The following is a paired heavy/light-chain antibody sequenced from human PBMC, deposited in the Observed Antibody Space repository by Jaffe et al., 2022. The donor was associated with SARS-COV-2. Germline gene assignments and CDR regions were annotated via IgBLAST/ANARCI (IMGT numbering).Light chain of an antibody. Sequence: EIVMTQSPATLSVSPGERATLSCRASQSVSSNLAWYQQKPGQAPRLLIYGASTRATGIPARFSGSGSGTEFTLTISSLQSEDFAVYYCQQYNNWPPLTFGPGTKVDIK. J-gene: IGKJ3*01. CDR1: QSVSSN. V-gene: IGKV3-15*01. CDR2: GAS. CDR3: QQYNNWPPLT.
Heavy chain of an antibody. CDR2: TYYRSKWYN. D-gene: IGHD6-13*01. J-gene: IGHJ6*02. V-gene: IGHV6-1*01. CDR1: GDSVSSNSAA. CDR3: ARDKYSSSWRRGYYYYGMDV. Sequence: QVQLQQSGPGLVKPSQTLSLTCAISGDSVSSNSAAWNWIRQSPSRGLEWLGRTYYRSKWYNDYAVSVKSRITINPDTSKNQFSLQLNSVTPEDTAVYYCARDKYSSSWRRGYYYYGMDVWGQGTTVTVSS.